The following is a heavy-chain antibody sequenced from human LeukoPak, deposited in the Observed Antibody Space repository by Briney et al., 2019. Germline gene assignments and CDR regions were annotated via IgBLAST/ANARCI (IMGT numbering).Heavy chain of an antibody. J-gene: IGHJ5*02. CDR1: GFTFSSYW. CDR2: IKQDGSEK. V-gene: IGHV3-7*01. Sequence: GGSLRLSCAASGFTFSSYWMSWVRQAPGKGLEWVANIKQDGSEKYYVDSVKGRFTISRDNAKNSLYLQMNSLRAEDTAVYYCARVEYWNFHNWFDPWGQGTLVTVSS. D-gene: IGHD1-7*01. CDR3: ARVEYWNFHNWFDP.